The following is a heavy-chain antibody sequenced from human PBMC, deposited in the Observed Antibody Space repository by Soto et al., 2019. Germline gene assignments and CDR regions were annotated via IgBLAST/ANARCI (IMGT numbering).Heavy chain of an antibody. D-gene: IGHD1-7*01. CDR1: GGSISSYY. CDR3: ARGNYANGAGGYYFDS. V-gene: IGHV4-59*01. CDR2: IYYSGST. Sequence: PSATLSLTCTVSGGSISSYYWSLIRQPAGKGLEWIGYIYYSGSTNYNPSLKSRVTISVDTSKNQFSLKLSSVTAADTAVYYCARGNYANGAGGYYFDSWAHGTMDTVSS. J-gene: IGHJ4*01.